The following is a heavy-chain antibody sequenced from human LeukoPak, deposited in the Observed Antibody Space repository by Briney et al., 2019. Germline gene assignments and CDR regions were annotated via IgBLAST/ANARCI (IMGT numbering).Heavy chain of an antibody. Sequence: ASVKVSCKASGYTFTSYYMHWVRQAPGQGLEWMGIINPSGGSTSYAQKFQGRVTMTRDTSTSTVYMELSSLRSEDTAVYYCARAPAYCSGGSCYSFYLEYWGQGTLVTVSS. J-gene: IGHJ4*02. CDR2: INPSGGST. CDR1: GYTFTSYY. D-gene: IGHD2-15*01. V-gene: IGHV1-46*01. CDR3: ARAPAYCSGGSCYSFYLEY.